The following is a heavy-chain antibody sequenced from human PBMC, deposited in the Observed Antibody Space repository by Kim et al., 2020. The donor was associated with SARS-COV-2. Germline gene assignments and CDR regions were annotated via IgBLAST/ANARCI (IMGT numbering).Heavy chain of an antibody. CDR3: AGSGSYGHYYYGMDV. CDR2: INAGNGNT. D-gene: IGHD1-26*01. J-gene: IGHJ6*02. CDR1: GYTFTSYA. V-gene: IGHV1-3*01. Sequence: ASVKVSCKASGYTFTSYAMHWVRQAPGQRLEWMGWINAGNGNTKYSQKFQGRVTITRDTSASTAYMELSSLRSEDTAVYYCAGSGSYGHYYYGMDVWGQGTTVTVSS.